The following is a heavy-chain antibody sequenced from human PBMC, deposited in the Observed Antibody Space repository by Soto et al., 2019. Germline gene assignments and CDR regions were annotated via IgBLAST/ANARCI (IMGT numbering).Heavy chain of an antibody. CDR2: IFYSGTT. V-gene: IGHV4-39*01. Sequence: SETRSLTCTVTAGSLGRSHNFWGWLRQPPGKGREVIGSIFYSGTTYNNPSLNSRITLSVDTSKNQFSLNLNSVTAADTAVYYCARYYGDYKNYFDYWAQGTLVTVSS. CDR1: AGSLGRSHNF. D-gene: IGHD4-17*01. CDR3: ARYYGDYKNYFDY. J-gene: IGHJ4*02.